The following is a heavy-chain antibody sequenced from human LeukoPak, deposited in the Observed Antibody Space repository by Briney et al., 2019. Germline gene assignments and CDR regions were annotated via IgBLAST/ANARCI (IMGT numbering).Heavy chain of an antibody. Sequence: GGPLRLSCAASGFTFSSYGMHWVRQAPGKGLEWVAVISYDGSNKYYADSVKGRFTISRDNSKNTLYLQMNSLRAEDTAVYYCAKGRGDYWGQGTLVTVSS. CDR2: ISYDGSNK. CDR1: GFTFSSYG. CDR3: AKGRGDY. J-gene: IGHJ4*02. V-gene: IGHV3-30*18.